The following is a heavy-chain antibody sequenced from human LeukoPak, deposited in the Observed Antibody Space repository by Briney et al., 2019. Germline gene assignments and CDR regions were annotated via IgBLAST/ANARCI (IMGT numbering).Heavy chain of an antibody. V-gene: IGHV3-66*01. D-gene: IGHD6-19*01. Sequence: GGSLRLSCVASRFTVSNNHMNWVRQAPGKGLEWVSVIYNGDNTYYADSVQGRFTISKDNSKNTLYLQMNSLRPEDTAVYFCARASRWLAFDNWGQGTLVAVSS. J-gene: IGHJ4*02. CDR2: IYNGDNT. CDR1: RFTVSNNH. CDR3: ARASRWLAFDN.